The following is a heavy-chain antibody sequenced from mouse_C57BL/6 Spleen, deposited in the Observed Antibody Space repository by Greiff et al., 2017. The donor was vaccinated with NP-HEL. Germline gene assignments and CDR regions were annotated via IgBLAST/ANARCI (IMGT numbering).Heavy chain of an antibody. CDR2: IHPNSGST. CDR1: GYTFTSYW. J-gene: IGHJ2*01. Sequence: QVQLQQPGADLVKPGASVKLSCKASGYTFTSYWMHWVKQRPGQGLEWIGMIHPNSGSTNYNEKFKSKATLTVDKSSSTAYMQLSSLTSEDSAVYYCARRDVYYSLGFDYWGQGTTLTVSS. D-gene: IGHD2-3*01. V-gene: IGHV1-64*01. CDR3: ARRDVYYSLGFDY.